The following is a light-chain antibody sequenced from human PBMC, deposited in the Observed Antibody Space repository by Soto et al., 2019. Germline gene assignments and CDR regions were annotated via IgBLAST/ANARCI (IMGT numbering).Light chain of an antibody. V-gene: IGKV3-15*01. CDR2: GAS. CDR3: HQYGSSPQT. Sequence: EIVMTQSPGTLSVSPGERATLSCMASQSVRSNLAWYQQKPGQAPRILIYGASTRETGIPAGLSGSGAGTDFTLTISSLQSEDYAVYYCHQYGSSPQTFGRGTKVDIK. CDR1: QSVRSN. J-gene: IGKJ1*01.